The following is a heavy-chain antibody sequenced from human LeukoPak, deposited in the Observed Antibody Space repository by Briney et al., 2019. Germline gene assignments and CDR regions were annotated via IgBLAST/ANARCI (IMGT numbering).Heavy chain of an antibody. V-gene: IGHV4-39*01. J-gene: IGHJ5*02. CDR2: IYYSGST. Sequence: PSETLSLTCTVSGDSINSGGYSWNWIRQPPGKGLEWIGSIYYSGSTYYNPSLKSRVTISVDTSKNQFSLKLSSVTAADTAVYYCARPATGSTGMRRQWFDPWGQGTLVTVSS. CDR1: GDSINSGGYS. D-gene: IGHD2-2*01. CDR3: ARPATGSTGMRRQWFDP.